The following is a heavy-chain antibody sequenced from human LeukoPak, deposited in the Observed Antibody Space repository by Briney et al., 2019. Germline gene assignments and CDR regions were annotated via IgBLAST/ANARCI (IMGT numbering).Heavy chain of an antibody. V-gene: IGHV3-30*03. J-gene: IGHJ4*02. D-gene: IGHD3-10*01. Sequence: GGSLRLSCTASGFTFSTYGMHWVRQAPGKALEWVALITYDGYYKYYSDSVKGRFTISSDTSKNTLSLQMNSLRAEDTAVYYCARDLSPVVRASPMGYWGQGTLVTVSS. CDR3: ARDLSPVVRASPMGY. CDR2: ITYDGYYK. CDR1: GFTFSTYG.